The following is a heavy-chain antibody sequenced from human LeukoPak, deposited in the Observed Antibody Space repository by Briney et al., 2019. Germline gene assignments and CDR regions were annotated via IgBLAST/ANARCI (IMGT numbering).Heavy chain of an antibody. J-gene: IGHJ4*02. CDR1: GGSISSYY. V-gene: IGHV4-59*08. CDR2: IYYSGST. D-gene: IGHD3-10*01. CDR3: ARGLWFGDENPPYFDY. Sequence: SETLSLTCTVSGGSISSYYWSWIRQPPGKGLEWIGYIYYSGSTNYNPSLKSRVTISVDTSKNQFSLKLSSVTAADTAVYYCARGLWFGDENPPYFDYWGQGILVTVSS.